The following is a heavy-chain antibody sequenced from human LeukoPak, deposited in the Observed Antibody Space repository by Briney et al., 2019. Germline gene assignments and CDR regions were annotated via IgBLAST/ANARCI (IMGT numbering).Heavy chain of an antibody. V-gene: IGHV3-7*01. CDR2: IKQDGSEK. D-gene: IGHD3-9*01. J-gene: IGHJ6*02. Sequence: PGGSLRLSCAASGFTFSSYWMSWGRQAPGKGLEWVANIKQDGSEKYYVDSVKGRFTISRDNAKNSLYLQMNSLRAEDTAVYYCARVGDDILTGFYGMDVWGQGTTVTVSS. CDR1: GFTFSSYW. CDR3: ARVGDDILTGFYGMDV.